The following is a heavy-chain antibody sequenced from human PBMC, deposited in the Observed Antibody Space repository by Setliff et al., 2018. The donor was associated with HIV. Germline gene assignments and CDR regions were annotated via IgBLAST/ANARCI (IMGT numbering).Heavy chain of an antibody. CDR2: INHSGST. J-gene: IGHJ4*02. D-gene: IGHD6-19*01. Sequence: SETLSLTCTVSGASISSGGYYWSWIRQPPGKGLERIGEINHSGSTNYNPSLKSRVTISVDTSKNQFSLKLSSVTAADTAVYYCARLTSGWFFAYWGQGTLVTVSS. CDR3: ARLTSGWFFAY. V-gene: IGHV4-39*01. CDR1: GASISSGGYY.